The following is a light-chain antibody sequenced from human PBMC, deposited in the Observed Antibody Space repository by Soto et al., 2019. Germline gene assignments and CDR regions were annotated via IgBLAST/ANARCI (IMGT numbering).Light chain of an antibody. Sequence: QSGLTQPASVSGSPGQSITISCTGTSSDVGGYNYVSWYQQHPGKAPKFMIYDVSNRPSGVSNRFSGSKSGNTASLTISGLQAEDEADYYCSSYTTSNTRQIVFGTGTKV. CDR3: SSYTTSNTRQIV. V-gene: IGLV2-14*01. CDR1: SSDVGGYNY. CDR2: DVS. J-gene: IGLJ1*01.